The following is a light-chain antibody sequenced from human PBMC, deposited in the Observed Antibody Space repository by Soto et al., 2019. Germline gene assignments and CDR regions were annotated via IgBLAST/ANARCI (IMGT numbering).Light chain of an antibody. V-gene: IGLV2-14*01. CDR2: EVS. J-gene: IGLJ3*02. Sequence: QSVLTQPASVSGSPGQSITISCTGTSSDVGDYNLVSWYQQHPGKAPKLMISEVSNRPSGVSNRFSGSKSGNTASLTISGLQAEDEADYYCTSYTSSTPQGVFGGGTKVTVL. CDR3: TSYTSSTPQGV. CDR1: SSDVGDYNL.